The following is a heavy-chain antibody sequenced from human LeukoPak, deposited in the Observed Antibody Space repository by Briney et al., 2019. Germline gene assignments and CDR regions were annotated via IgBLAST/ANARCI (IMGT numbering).Heavy chain of an antibody. CDR2: IKQEVSEK. D-gene: IGHD3-3*01. CDR3: ARAGLTYYDFWSGYPYYMDV. CDR1: GFTFSSYW. J-gene: IGHJ6*03. V-gene: IGHV3-7*01. Sequence: PGGSLRLSCAASGFTFSSYWMSWVRQAPGKGLEWVANIKQEVSEKYYVDSVKGRFTISRDNAKNSPYLQMKCLRTEGQAMTYCARAGLTYYDFWSGYPYYMDVWGKGNTVTLSS.